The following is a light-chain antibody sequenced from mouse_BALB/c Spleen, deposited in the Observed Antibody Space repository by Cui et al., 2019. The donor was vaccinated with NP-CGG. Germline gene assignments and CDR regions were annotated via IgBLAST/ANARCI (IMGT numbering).Light chain of an antibody. CDR3: ALWYSNHWV. Sequence: AVVTQESALITPPGETVTLTCRSRTGAVTTSNYASWVQEKSDLLFTGLIGGTNNRAPGVPARFSGYLIGDKAALTITGAQTEDEAIYFCALWYSNHWVFGGGTKLTVL. CDR2: GTN. CDR1: TGAVTTSNY. V-gene: IGLV1*01. J-gene: IGLJ1*01.